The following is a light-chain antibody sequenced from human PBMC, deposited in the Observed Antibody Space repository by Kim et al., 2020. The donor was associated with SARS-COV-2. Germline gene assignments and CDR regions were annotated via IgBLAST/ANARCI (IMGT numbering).Light chain of an antibody. V-gene: IGKV1-33*01. CDR2: DAS. Sequence: SASVGDRVTITCQASQDISNYLNWYQQKPGKAPKLLIYDASNLETGVPSRFSGSGSGTDFTFTISSLQPEDMATYYCQQYDNLPTFGQGTRLEIK. CDR3: QQYDNLPT. J-gene: IGKJ5*01. CDR1: QDISNY.